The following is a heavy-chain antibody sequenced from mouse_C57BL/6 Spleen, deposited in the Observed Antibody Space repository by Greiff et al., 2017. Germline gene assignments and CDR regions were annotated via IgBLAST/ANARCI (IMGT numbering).Heavy chain of an antibody. CDR1: GFTFSDYG. D-gene: IGHD2-1*01. J-gene: IGHJ2*01. Sequence: EVQLVESGGGLVKPGGSLKLSCAASGFTFSDYGMHWVRQAPEKGLEWVAYISSGGSTIDYADTVKGRFTITRDTDKNTLFLQMTSLRSEDTAMYYCARPIYYVNYIDYWGQGTTLTVSS. CDR2: ISSGGSTI. CDR3: ARPIYYVNYIDY. V-gene: IGHV5-17*01.